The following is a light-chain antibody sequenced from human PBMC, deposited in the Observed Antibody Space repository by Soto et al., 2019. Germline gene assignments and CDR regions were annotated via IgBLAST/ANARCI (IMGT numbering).Light chain of an antibody. CDR3: MQLTHFPWT. J-gene: IGKJ1*01. CDR1: QSLVHSDGNTY. V-gene: IGKV2-24*01. CDR2: KVS. Sequence: DVVMTQTPLSSPVTLGQSASISCRSSQSLVHSDGNTYLTWFHQRPGQPPRLLLYKVSNRFSGVPDRFIGSGAGTDFTLIISRVETEDVGVYYCMQLTHFPWTFGQGTQVEIK.